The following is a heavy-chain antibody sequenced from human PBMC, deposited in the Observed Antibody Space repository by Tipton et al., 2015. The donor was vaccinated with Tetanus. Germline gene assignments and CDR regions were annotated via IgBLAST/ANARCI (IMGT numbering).Heavy chain of an antibody. CDR2: INHSGST. J-gene: IGHJ4*02. V-gene: IGHV4-34*01. CDR3: ARNTVAGTVTFDY. D-gene: IGHD6-19*01. Sequence: TLSLTCAVYDGSFRGYYWSWIRQPPGKGLEWIGEINHSGSTNYNPSLKSRVTISVDTSKNQFSLKLSSVTAADTAVYYCARNTVAGTVTFDYWGQGTLVTVSS. CDR1: DGSFRGYY.